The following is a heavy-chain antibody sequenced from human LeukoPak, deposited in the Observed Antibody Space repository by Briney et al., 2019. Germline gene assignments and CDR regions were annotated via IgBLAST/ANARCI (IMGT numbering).Heavy chain of an antibody. J-gene: IGHJ4*02. CDR2: IYYSGST. Sequence: SETLSLTCTVSGGSVSSGSYYWSWIRQPPGKGLEWIGYIYYSGSTNYNPSLKNRVTISVDTSKNQFSLKLSSVTAADTAVYYCARDIGSSWGVMEFDYWGQGTLVTVSS. V-gene: IGHV4-61*01. CDR1: GGSVSSGSYY. CDR3: ARDIGSSWGVMEFDY. D-gene: IGHD6-13*01.